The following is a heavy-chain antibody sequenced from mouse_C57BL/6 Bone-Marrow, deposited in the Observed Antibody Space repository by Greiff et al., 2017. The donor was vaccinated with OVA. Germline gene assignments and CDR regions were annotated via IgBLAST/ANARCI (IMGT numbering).Heavy chain of an antibody. D-gene: IGHD3-2*02. J-gene: IGHJ1*03. CDR2: INPSSGYT. CDR1: GYTFTSYW. Sequence: QVQLKQSGAELAKPGASVKLSCKASGYTFTSYWMHWVKQRPGQGLEWIGYINPSSGYTKYNQKFKDKATLTADKSSSTAYMQLSSLTYEDSAVYYCAREWGGQLRLRPHWYFDGWGTGTTVTVSS. V-gene: IGHV1-7*01. CDR3: AREWGGQLRLRPHWYFDG.